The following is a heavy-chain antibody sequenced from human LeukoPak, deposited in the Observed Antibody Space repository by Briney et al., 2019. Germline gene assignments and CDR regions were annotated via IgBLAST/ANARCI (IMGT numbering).Heavy chain of an antibody. D-gene: IGHD3-3*01. CDR3: AKTGDDFWSGYLAQFDY. J-gene: IGHJ4*02. V-gene: IGHV3-23*01. Sequence: GGSLRLSCAASGFTFSDYPMGWVRQAPGKGLEWVSAISGSGGSTYYADSVKGRFTISRDNSKNTLYLQMNSLRAEDTAVYYCAKTGDDFWSGYLAQFDYWGQGTLVTVSS. CDR2: ISGSGGST. CDR1: GFTFSDYP.